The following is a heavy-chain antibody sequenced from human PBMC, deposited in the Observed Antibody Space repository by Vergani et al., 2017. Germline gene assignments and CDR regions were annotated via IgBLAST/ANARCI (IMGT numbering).Heavy chain of an antibody. CDR1: GFTFSSYG. J-gene: IGHJ6*02. V-gene: IGHV3-30*03. CDR3: ARDGDYPQRYYYYGMDV. Sequence: QVQLVESGGGVVQPGRSLRLSCAASGFTFSSYGMHWVRQAPGKGLEWVAVISYDGSNKYYADSVKGRFTISRDNAKNSLYLQMNSLRAEDTAVYYCARDGDYPQRYYYYGMDVWGQGTTVTVSS. D-gene: IGHD4-17*01. CDR2: ISYDGSNK.